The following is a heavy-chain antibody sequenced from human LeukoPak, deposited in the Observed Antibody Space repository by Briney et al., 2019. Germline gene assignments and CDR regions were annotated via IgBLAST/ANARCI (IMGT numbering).Heavy chain of an antibody. D-gene: IGHD5-18*01. V-gene: IGHV1-46*01. CDR3: ARGNFGYNYGNYYYYMDV. J-gene: IGHJ6*03. CDR2: INPSGGST. CDR1: GYTFTSYY. Sequence: ASVKVSCKASGYTFTSYYMHWVRQAPGQGLEWMGIINPSGGSTSYAQKFQGRVTMTRDTSTSTVYMELSSLRSEDTAVYYCARGNFGYNYGNYYYYMDVWGKGTTVTVSS.